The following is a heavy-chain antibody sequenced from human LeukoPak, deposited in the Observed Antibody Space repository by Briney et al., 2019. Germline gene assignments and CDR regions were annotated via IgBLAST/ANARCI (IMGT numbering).Heavy chain of an antibody. CDR1: GFTSDDYA. J-gene: IGHJ4*02. V-gene: IGHV3-9*02. Sequence: GGSLRLSCAASGFTSDDYAMHWVRQAPGKGLEWVSGISWNSGSIGYADSVKGRFTISRDNAKNSLYLQMNSLRAEDTALYYCAKDKTFGDYIFDYWGQGTLVTVSS. D-gene: IGHD4-17*01. CDR3: AKDKTFGDYIFDY. CDR2: ISWNSGSI.